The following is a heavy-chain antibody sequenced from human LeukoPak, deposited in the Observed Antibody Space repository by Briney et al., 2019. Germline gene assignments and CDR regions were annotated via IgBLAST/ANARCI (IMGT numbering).Heavy chain of an antibody. Sequence: GGSPRLSCAASGFTVSSNYMSWVRQAPGKGLEWVSVIYSGGSTHYADSVKGRFTISRDNSKNTLYLQMNSLRAEDTAVYYCAQGATALDAFDIWGQGTMVTVSS. J-gene: IGHJ3*02. CDR1: GFTVSSNY. D-gene: IGHD4/OR15-4a*01. V-gene: IGHV3-53*01. CDR3: AQGATALDAFDI. CDR2: IYSGGST.